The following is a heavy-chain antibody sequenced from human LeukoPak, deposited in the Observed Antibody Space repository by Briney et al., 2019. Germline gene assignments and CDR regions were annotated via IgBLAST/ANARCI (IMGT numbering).Heavy chain of an antibody. CDR2: IYYSGST. Sequence: SETLSLTCTVSGGSISSSSYYWGWIRQPPGKGLEWIGSIYYSGSTYYNPSLKSRVTISVDTSKNQFSLKLSSVTAADTAVYYCARDSGGGYDFPFDYWGQGTLVTVSS. J-gene: IGHJ4*02. CDR3: ARDSGGGYDFPFDY. D-gene: IGHD5-12*01. CDR1: GGSISSSSYY. V-gene: IGHV4-39*07.